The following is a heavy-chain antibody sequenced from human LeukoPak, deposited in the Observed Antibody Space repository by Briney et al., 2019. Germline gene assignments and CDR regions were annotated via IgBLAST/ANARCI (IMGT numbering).Heavy chain of an antibody. Sequence: GGSLRLSCAASGFTFDDYGMSWVRQAPGKGLEWVSGISWNGGSTGYADSVKGRFTISRDNAKNSLYLQMNSLRAEDTALYYCARHPAAIPNGAFDIWGQGTMVTVSS. CDR3: ARHPAAIPNGAFDI. CDR1: GFTFDDYG. D-gene: IGHD2-2*02. J-gene: IGHJ3*02. CDR2: ISWNGGST. V-gene: IGHV3-20*04.